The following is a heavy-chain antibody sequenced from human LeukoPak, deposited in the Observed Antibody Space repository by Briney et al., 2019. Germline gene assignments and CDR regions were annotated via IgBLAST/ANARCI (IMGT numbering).Heavy chain of an antibody. CDR2: IYPTHSHT. J-gene: IGHJ5*02. D-gene: IGHD1-26*01. CDR1: GYPFTKSW. V-gene: IGHV5-51*01. Sequence: GGALQISLQGSGYPFTKSWMGWGRRGPGKGVGVMGLIYPTHSHTTYSPSFQAQVTISPDTSINTAYLQWSILNASDTAVYYCARQYKSETFKVGFDPWGQGTLVTVSS. CDR3: ARQYKSETFKVGFDP.